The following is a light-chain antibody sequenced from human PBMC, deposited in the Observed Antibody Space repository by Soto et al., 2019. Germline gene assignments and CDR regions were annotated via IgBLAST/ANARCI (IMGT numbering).Light chain of an antibody. J-gene: IGKJ4*01. CDR2: WAS. V-gene: IGKV4-1*01. Sequence: DIVLTQPPDSLAGSLGEGPTINCKSSQSVVNSSNNKKYLTWYQQKPGQPPKVLIYWASTRESGVPDRFSGSGSGTDFTLTISSLQAEDVAVYYCQQYSSDTPTFGGGTKVDIK. CDR3: QQYSSDTPT. CDR1: QSVVNSSNNKKY.